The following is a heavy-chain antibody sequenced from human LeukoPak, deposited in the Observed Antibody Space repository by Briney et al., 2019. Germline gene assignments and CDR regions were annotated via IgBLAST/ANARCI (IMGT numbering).Heavy chain of an antibody. J-gene: IGHJ2*01. CDR2: INPNSGGT. V-gene: IGHV1-2*02. CDR3: ARHPGKVTNDWYFDL. Sequence: ASVKVSCKASGGTFSSCAISWVRQAPGQGLEWMGWINPNSGGTNYAQKFQGRVTMTRDTSITTAYMELSRLSSDDTAVYYCARHPGKVTNDWYFDLWGRGTLVTVSS. D-gene: IGHD4-23*01. CDR1: GGTFSSCA.